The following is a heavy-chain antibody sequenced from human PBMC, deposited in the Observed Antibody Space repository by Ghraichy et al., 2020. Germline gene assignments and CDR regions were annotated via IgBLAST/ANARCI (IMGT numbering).Heavy chain of an antibody. Sequence: SLLLSWGEEGVNFNSHAMYWVRQAPGKGLEWVAVIWYDGSNKHYADSVKGRFTISRDNSKNTLYLQMNSLRAEDTAVYYCARGVLPTAIHFFDYWGQGTLFTVSS. CDR2: IWYDGSNK. J-gene: IGHJ4*02. CDR1: GVNFNSHA. CDR3: ARGVLPTAIHFFDY. D-gene: IGHD2-2*01. V-gene: IGHV3-33*07.